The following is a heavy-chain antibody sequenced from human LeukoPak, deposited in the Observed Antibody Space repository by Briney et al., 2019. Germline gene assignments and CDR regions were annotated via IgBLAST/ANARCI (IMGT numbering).Heavy chain of an antibody. Sequence: GGSLRLSCAASGFTFSSYWMSWVRQAPGKGLEWVANIKQDGSEKYYVDSVKGRFTISRDNAKNSLYLQMNSLRAEDTAVYYCARGILTGYSPVFDYRGQGTLVTVSS. CDR2: IKQDGSEK. V-gene: IGHV3-7*01. D-gene: IGHD3-9*01. CDR1: GFTFSSYW. J-gene: IGHJ4*02. CDR3: ARGILTGYSPVFDY.